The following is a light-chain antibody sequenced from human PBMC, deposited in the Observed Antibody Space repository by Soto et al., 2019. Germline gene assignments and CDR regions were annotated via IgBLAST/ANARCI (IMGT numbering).Light chain of an antibody. Sequence: EIVLTQSPATLSLSPGERATLSCRASQSVRRYLAWYQQKPGQAPRLLIYDASTRATGIPARFSGSGSETDFTLTISRLEPEDFAVYYCQQFSSYPLTFGGGTKVDIK. CDR1: QSVRRY. J-gene: IGKJ4*01. CDR2: DAS. CDR3: QQFSSYPLT. V-gene: IGKV3-11*01.